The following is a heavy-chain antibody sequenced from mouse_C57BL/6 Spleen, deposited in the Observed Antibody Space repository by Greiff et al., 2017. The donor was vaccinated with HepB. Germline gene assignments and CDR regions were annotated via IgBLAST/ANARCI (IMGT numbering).Heavy chain of an antibody. Sequence: EVKLEESGGGLVQPGGSMKLSCVASGFTFSNYWMNWVRQSPEKGLEWVAQIRLKSDNYATHYAESVKGRFTISRDDSKSSVYLQMNNLRAEDTGIYYCTGGVEPYWYFDVWGTGTTVTVSS. CDR3: TGGVEPYWYFDV. V-gene: IGHV6-3*01. D-gene: IGHD1-1*01. CDR1: GFTFSNYW. J-gene: IGHJ1*03. CDR2: IRLKSDNYAT.